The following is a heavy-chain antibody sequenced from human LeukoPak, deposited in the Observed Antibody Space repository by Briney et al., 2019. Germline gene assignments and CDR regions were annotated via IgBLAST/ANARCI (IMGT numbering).Heavy chain of an antibody. CDR1: GFIFDTHT. D-gene: IGHD3-22*01. CDR3: AKDRLERSLRAYDSSGYQAPFDY. J-gene: IGHJ4*02. Sequence: GGSLRLSCTASGFIFDTHTLTWVRQAPGKGLEWVSAISGSGGSTYYADSVKGRFTISRDNSKNTLYLQMNSLRAEDTAVYYCAKDRLERSLRAYDSSGYQAPFDYWGQGTLVTVSS. CDR2: ISGSGGST. V-gene: IGHV3-23*01.